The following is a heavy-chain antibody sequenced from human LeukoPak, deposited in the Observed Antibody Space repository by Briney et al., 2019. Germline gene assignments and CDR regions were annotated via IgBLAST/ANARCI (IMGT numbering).Heavy chain of an antibody. V-gene: IGHV3-30*18. CDR3: AKSELVVPDYYYYYCMDV. J-gene: IGHJ6*03. CDR1: GFTFSSYG. Sequence: SGRSLRLSCAASGFTFSSYGMHWVRQAPGKGLEWVTVISYDGSNKYYADSVKGRFTISRDNSKNTLYLQMNSLRAEDTAVYYCAKSELVVPDYYYYYCMDVWGKGTTVTISS. D-gene: IGHD2-2*01. CDR2: ISYDGSNK.